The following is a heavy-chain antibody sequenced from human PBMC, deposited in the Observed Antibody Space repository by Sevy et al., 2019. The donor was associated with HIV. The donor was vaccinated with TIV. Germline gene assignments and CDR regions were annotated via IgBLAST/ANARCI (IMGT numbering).Heavy chain of an antibody. V-gene: IGHV3-11*01. D-gene: IGHD3-22*01. CDR1: GFTFSDYY. CDR2: ISSSGSTI. Sequence: GGSLRLSCAASGFTFSDYYMSWIRQAPGKGLEWVSYISSSGSTIYYADSVKGRFTISRDNAKNSLYLQMNSLRAEDTDVYYCARDGSPTYYYDSSGYPLAGWFDPWGQGTLVTVSS. CDR3: ARDGSPTYYYDSSGYPLAGWFDP. J-gene: IGHJ5*02.